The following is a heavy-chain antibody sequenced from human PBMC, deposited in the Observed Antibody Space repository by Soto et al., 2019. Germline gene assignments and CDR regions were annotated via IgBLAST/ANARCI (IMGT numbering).Heavy chain of an antibody. CDR3: AREVQGYSSGWFDY. J-gene: IGHJ4*02. V-gene: IGHV1-69*01. CDR1: GGTFSSYG. D-gene: IGHD6-19*01. CDR2: IIPIFGTA. Sequence: QVQLVQSGAEVKKPGSSVKVSCKASGGTFSSYGISWVRQAPGQGLEWMGGIIPIFGTANYAQKFQGRVTITADESTSTAYMELSSLRSEDTAVYYCAREVQGYSSGWFDYWGQGTLVTVSS.